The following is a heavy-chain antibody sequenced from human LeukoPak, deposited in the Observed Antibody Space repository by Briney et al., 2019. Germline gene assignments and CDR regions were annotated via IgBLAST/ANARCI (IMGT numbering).Heavy chain of an antibody. J-gene: IGHJ4*02. CDR1: GGSISSGSYY. V-gene: IGHV4-61*02. CDR2: IYTSGST. Sequence: ASQTLSLTCTVSGGSISSGSYYWSWIRQPAGKGLEWIGRIYTSGSTNYNPSLKSRVTISVDTSKNQFSLKLSSVTAADTAVYYCATSLLTSSLHFDYWGQGTLVTVSS. D-gene: IGHD4/OR15-4a*01. CDR3: ATSLLTSSLHFDY.